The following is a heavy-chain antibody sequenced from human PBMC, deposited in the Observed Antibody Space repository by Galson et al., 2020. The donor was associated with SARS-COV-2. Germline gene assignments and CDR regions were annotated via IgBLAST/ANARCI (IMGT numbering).Heavy chain of an antibody. V-gene: IGHV3-23*01. J-gene: IGHJ4*02. Sequence: GESLKISCAVSGFSFSNYAMSWVRQAPGKGLEWVSAISDSGGSTYYADSVKGRFTISRDNSKNTLYLEMNSLTAEDTAVYYCADEGASAYWGQGTLVTVSS. CDR2: ISDSGGST. CDR1: GFSFSNYA. D-gene: IGHD3-3*01. CDR3: ADEGASAY.